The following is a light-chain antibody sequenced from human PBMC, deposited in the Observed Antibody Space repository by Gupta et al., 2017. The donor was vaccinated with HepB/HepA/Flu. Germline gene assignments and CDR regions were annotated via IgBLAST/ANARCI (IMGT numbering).Light chain of an antibody. Sequence: DIVITQSPDSLAVSLGVRATINCKSSQHVLYSNNKDFLAWYQQKPGHPPKLLISWASTRESGVPDRFSGSGSGTDFTLTISSLQAEDVAVYYCQQYYDTPITFGQGTRLEIK. V-gene: IGKV4-1*01. J-gene: IGKJ5*01. CDR1: QHVLYSNNKDF. CDR3: QQYYDTPIT. CDR2: WAS.